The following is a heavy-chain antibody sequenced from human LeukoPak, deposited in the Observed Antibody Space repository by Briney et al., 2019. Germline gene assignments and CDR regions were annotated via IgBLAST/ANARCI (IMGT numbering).Heavy chain of an antibody. CDR2: ISSSSSTI. V-gene: IGHV3-48*04. CDR3: ARDRSGERGGSGWYIDY. J-gene: IGHJ4*02. Sequence: PGGSLRLSCAASGFTFSSYSMNWVRQAPGKGLEWVSYISSSSSTIYYADSVKGRFTISRDNAKNSLYLQMNSLRAEDTAVYYCARDRSGERGGSGWYIDYWGQGTLVTVSS. CDR1: GFTFSSYS. D-gene: IGHD6-19*01.